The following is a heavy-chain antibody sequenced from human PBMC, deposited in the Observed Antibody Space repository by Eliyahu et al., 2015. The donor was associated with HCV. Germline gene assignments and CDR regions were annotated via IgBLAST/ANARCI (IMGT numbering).Heavy chain of an antibody. CDR3: AHSTGDAYFDL. CDR1: GFSLNTGGVG. D-gene: IGHD7-27*01. V-gene: IGHV2-5*02. J-gene: IGHJ2*01. CDR2: IYGDDEK. Sequence: QITLKESGPTLVKPTQTLTXTCTFSGFSLNTGGVGVGWXRQPTGKALXWLAFIYGDDEKRYRPSLMSRLTITKDTSRNQVVLSLINMDPMDTATYFCAHSTGDAYFDLWGRGTLVTVSS.